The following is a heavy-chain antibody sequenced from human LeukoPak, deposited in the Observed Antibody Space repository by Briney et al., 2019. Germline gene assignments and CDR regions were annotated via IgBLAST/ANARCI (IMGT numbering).Heavy chain of an antibody. CDR3: ARLGGGSYSNY. CDR2: INHSGST. J-gene: IGHJ4*02. Sequence: SETLSLTCAIYGGSFSTYYWTWIRQPPGKGLEWIGEINHSGSTSYNPSLKSRVAILVDTSKNQFSLRLSSVTAADTAMYYCARLGGGSYSNYWGQGTLVTVSS. D-gene: IGHD3-10*01. V-gene: IGHV4-34*01. CDR1: GGSFSTYY.